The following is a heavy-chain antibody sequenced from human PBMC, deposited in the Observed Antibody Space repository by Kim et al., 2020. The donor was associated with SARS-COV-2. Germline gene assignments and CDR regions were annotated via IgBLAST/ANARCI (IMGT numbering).Heavy chain of an antibody. CDR3: ARDLTGYYMGWA. J-gene: IGHJ4*02. V-gene: IGHV3-48*03. Sequence: GGSLRLSCAASGFTFSSYEMNWVRQAPGKGLEWVSYISSSGSTIYYADSVKGRFTISRDNAKNSLYLQMNSLRAEDTAVYYCARDLTGYYMGWAWGQGTLVTVSS. CDR1: GFTFSSYE. D-gene: IGHD3-9*01. CDR2: ISSSGSTI.